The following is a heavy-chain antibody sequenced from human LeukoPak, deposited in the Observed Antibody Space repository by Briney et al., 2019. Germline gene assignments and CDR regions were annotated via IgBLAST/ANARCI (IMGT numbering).Heavy chain of an antibody. V-gene: IGHV3-23*01. CDR3: GKKYGLPTTTERSVQY. D-gene: IGHD1-1*01. J-gene: IGHJ4*02. CDR1: GFSFRSYA. CDR2: LSGDSDIS. Sequence: GGSLRLSCTASGFSFRSYAMNWVRQTPGKGLEWLSILSGDSDISHYADSVKGRFTISRDNSKNTLYLQMNSLGAEDTAIYYCGKKYGLPTTTERSVQYWGQGTLVTVSS.